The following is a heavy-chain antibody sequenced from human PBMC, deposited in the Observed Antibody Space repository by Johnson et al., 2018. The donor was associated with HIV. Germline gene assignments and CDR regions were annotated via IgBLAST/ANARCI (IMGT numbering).Heavy chain of an antibody. V-gene: IGHV3-30*02. Sequence: QVQLVESGGGVVQPGGSLRLSCAASGFTFSSYGMHWVRQAPGKGLEWVAFIRYDGSNKYYADSVKGRFTISRDNSKNTLYLQMNSLRAEDTAVYYCAKVRSKPWGDAFDIWGQGTMVTVSS. D-gene: IGHD3-16*01. CDR3: AKVRSKPWGDAFDI. CDR1: GFTFSSYG. CDR2: IRYDGSNK. J-gene: IGHJ3*02.